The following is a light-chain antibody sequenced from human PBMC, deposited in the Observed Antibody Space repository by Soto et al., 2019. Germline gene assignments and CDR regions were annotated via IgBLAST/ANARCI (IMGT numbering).Light chain of an antibody. CDR2: GAS. Sequence: EIVLTQSPGTLPLSPGERATLSCRASQSVSSSYLAWYQQKPCQAPRLLIYGASSRATGIPDRFSGSGSGTDFTLTISRLEPEDFAVYYCQQYGSSPYTFGQGTKLEIK. V-gene: IGKV3-20*01. CDR3: QQYGSSPYT. CDR1: QSVSSSY. J-gene: IGKJ2*01.